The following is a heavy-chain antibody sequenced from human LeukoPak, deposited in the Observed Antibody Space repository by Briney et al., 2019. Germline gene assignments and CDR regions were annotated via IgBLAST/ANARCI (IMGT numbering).Heavy chain of an antibody. V-gene: IGHV3-48*01. D-gene: IGHD4-23*01. J-gene: IGHJ3*02. Sequence: MNWVRQAPGXXLEWVSYISSSSSTIYYADSVKGRFTISRDNAKNSLYLQMNSLRAEDTAVYYCARERWDDAFDIWGQGTMVTVSS. CDR3: ARERWDDAFDI. CDR2: ISSSSSTI.